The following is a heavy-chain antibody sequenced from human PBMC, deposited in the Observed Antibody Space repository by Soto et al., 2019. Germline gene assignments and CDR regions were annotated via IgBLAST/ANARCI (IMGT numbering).Heavy chain of an antibody. CDR3: ASVPTDYSPPFWFDP. CDR2: ISAYNGNT. CDR1: GYTFTSHG. D-gene: IGHD2-2*01. V-gene: IGHV1-18*01. Sequence: EASVKLYCKASGYTFTSHGISWVRQAPGQELEWMGWISAYNGNTNYAQKLQGRVTMTTDTSTSTAYMELRSLRSDDTAVYYCASVPTDYSPPFWFDPWGQGTLVTVSS. J-gene: IGHJ5*02.